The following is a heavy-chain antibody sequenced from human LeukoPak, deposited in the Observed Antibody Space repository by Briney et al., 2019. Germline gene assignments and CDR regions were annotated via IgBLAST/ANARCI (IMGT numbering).Heavy chain of an antibody. CDR2: ISSSSSTI. CDR1: GFTFSSYS. D-gene: IGHD4-17*01. J-gene: IGHJ3*02. CDR3: AREIDYGDYFDAFDI. V-gene: IGHV3-48*04. Sequence: GGSLRLSCAASGFTFSSYSMNWVRQAPGKGLEWVSYISSSSSTIYYADSVKGRFTISRDNAKNSLYLQMNSLRAEDTAVYYCAREIDYGDYFDAFDIWGQGTMVTVSS.